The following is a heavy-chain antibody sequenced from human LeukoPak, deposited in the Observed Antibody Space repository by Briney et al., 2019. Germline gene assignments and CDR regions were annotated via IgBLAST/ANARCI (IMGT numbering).Heavy chain of an antibody. CDR3: ARVFYSSGWYGNFDY. CDR2: ISYDGSNK. V-gene: IGHV3-30*04. CDR1: GFTFSSCA. J-gene: IGHJ4*02. Sequence: PGRSLRLSCAASGFTFSSCAMHWVRQAPGKGLEWVAVISYDGSNKYYADSVKGRFTISRDNSKNTLYLQMNSLRAEDTAVYYCARVFYSSGWYGNFDYWGQGTLVTVSS. D-gene: IGHD6-19*01.